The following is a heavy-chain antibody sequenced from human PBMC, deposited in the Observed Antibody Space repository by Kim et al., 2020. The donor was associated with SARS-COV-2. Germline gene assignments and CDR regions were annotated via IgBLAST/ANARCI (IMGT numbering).Heavy chain of an antibody. D-gene: IGHD6-13*01. CDR2: ILGDGSGQ. CDR3: AKAAGSSWYPDS. J-gene: IGHJ4*02. V-gene: IGHV3-30*02. Sequence: GGSLRPSCAASGFTFNTFGMSWVRQAPGKGLEWVAYILGDGSGQFCADSVHGRCTVSRDTSKTTLYLHLNSLRTEDTAFYYCAKAAGSSWYPDSWGQGTLVTVSS. CDR1: GFTFNTFG.